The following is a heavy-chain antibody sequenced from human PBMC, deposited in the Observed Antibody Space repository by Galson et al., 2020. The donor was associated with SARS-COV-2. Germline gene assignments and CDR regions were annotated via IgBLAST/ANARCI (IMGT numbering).Heavy chain of an antibody. Sequence: GGSLRLSCAASGFTFSGPALHWVRQAPGKGLEWVGRINIKANNYATAYAASVKGRFTLSRDDSKNSAYLQMNSLRSEDTAVYECTIGYCSSTTCYPRFDPWGQGTLVTVSS. CDR1: GFTFSGPA. D-gene: IGHD2-2*01. CDR2: INIKANNYAT. CDR3: TIGYCSSTTCYPRFDP. V-gene: IGHV3-73*01. J-gene: IGHJ5*02.